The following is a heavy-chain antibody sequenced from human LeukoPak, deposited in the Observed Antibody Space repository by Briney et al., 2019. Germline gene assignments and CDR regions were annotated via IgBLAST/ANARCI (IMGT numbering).Heavy chain of an antibody. V-gene: IGHV3-21*01. CDR1: GFTFSSYS. CDR2: ISSSSSYI. D-gene: IGHD5-18*01. Sequence: GGPLRLSCAASGFTFSSYSMNWVRQAPGKGLEWVSSISSSSSYIYYADSVKGRFTISRDNAKNSLYLQMNSLRAEDTAVYYCARGERGQLSFDYWGQGTLVTVSS. CDR3: ARGERGQLSFDY. J-gene: IGHJ4*02.